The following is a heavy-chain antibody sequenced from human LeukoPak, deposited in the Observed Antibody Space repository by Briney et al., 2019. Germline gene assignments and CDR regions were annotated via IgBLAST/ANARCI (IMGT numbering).Heavy chain of an antibody. CDR1: RCWLHRHC. D-gene: IGHD3-9*01. Sequence: SVQVSCKACRCWLHRHCLLLILRAPGQGLECMGWFDTNSSATNYAKTFPGRVNMPRDMSITTAYMELSRLRSDDTAVCYCARAPNVGWLPYNFDYCGQGTLVSVSS. CDR2: FDTNSSAT. V-gene: IGHV1-2*02. J-gene: IGHJ4*02. CDR3: ARAPNVGWLPYNFDY.